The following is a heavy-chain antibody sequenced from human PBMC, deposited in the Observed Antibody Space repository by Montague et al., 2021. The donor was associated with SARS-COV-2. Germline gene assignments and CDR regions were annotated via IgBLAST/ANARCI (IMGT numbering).Heavy chain of an antibody. CDR1: GFTFDDFV. CDR3: VKDNYCTNTNCYSFFDH. CDR2: ISGDGGSA. Sequence: SLRLSCAASGFTFDDFVMHWVRQAPGKGLEWVSLISGDGGSAYYADSVKGRFTVSRDNSKSSLYLQMTSLTTDDTALYYCVKDNYCTNTNCYSFFDHWGQGTLVTVSS. J-gene: IGHJ5*02. V-gene: IGHV3-43*02. D-gene: IGHD2-2*01.